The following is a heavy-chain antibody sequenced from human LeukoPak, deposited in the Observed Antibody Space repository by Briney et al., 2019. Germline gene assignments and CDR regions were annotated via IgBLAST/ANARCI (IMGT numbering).Heavy chain of an antibody. Sequence: GSLRLSCAASGFTFSSYGMHWVRQAPGKGLEWVAVISYDGSNKYYADSVKGRFTISRDNSKNTLYLQMNSLRAEDTAVYYCAMDHEYFQHWGQGPWSPSPQ. V-gene: IGHV3-30*03. CDR1: GFTFSSYG. CDR3: AMDHEYFQH. J-gene: IGHJ1*01. D-gene: IGHD3/OR15-3a*01. CDR2: ISYDGSNK.